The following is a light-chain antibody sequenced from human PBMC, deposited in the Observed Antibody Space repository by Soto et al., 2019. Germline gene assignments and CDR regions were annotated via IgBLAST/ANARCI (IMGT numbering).Light chain of an antibody. V-gene: IGLV3-21*04. J-gene: IGLJ2*01. CDR2: YDS. Sequence: SYELTQPPSVSVAPGKTARITWGGNNIGSKSVHWYQQKPGQAPVLVIYYDSDRPSGIPERFSGSNSGNTATLTISRVEAGDEADYYCQVWHSSSDHGIFGGGTKLTVL. CDR1: NIGSKS. CDR3: QVWHSSSDHGI.